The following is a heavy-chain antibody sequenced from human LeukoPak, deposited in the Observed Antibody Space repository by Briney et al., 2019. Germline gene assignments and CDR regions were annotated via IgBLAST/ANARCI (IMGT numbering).Heavy chain of an antibody. V-gene: IGHV4-59*12. Sequence: PSETLSLTCTVSGGSISNKYWSWIRQPPGKGLEWIGYIYYSGSTNYNPSLKSRVTISVDTSKNQFSLKLSSVTAADTAVYYCARRGSYRTRQYYFDYRGQGTLVTVSS. CDR3: ARRGSYRTRQYYFDY. J-gene: IGHJ4*02. CDR1: GGSISNKY. D-gene: IGHD1-26*01. CDR2: IYYSGST.